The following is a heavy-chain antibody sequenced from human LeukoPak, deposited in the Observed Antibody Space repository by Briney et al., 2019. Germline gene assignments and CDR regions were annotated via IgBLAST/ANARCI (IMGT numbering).Heavy chain of an antibody. V-gene: IGHV3-48*02. CDR2: ISSSSNTI. CDR1: GLTLSSYS. J-gene: IGHJ4*02. D-gene: IGHD2-21*02. Sequence: GGALRLSRAASGLTLSSYSRNWVRQAPGKGLEWVSYISSSSNTIYYADSVKGRFTISRDNAKNSLFLQMNSLRDEDTSVYYCARAVTVVTRGGLVFDYWGQGTLVSVFS. CDR3: ARAVTVVTRGGLVFDY.